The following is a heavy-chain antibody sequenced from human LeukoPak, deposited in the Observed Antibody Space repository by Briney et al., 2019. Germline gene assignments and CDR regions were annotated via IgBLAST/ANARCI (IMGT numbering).Heavy chain of an antibody. CDR1: GGTFSSYA. V-gene: IGHV1-69*04. CDR3: ARDSGSYYTSGAVDI. CDR2: IIPILGIA. Sequence: ASVQVSCKASGGTFSSYAISWVRQAPGQGLEWMGRIIPILGIANYAQKFQGRVTITADKSTSTAYMELSSLRSEDTAVYYCARDSGSYYTSGAVDIWGQGTMVTASS. J-gene: IGHJ3*02. D-gene: IGHD3-10*01.